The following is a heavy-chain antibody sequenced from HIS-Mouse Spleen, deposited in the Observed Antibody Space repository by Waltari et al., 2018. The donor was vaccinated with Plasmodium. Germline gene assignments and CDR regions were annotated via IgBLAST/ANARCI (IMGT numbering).Heavy chain of an antibody. V-gene: IGHV3-7*01. J-gene: IGHJ2*01. Sequence: VQLVESGGGLVQPGGSVRLSCAAPGFPFRSYWMSWVRQAPGKGLEWVANIKQDGSEKYYVDSVKGRFTISRDNAKNSLYLQMNSLRAEDTAVYYCASSWYWYFDLWGRGTLVTVSS. D-gene: IGHD6-13*01. CDR2: IKQDGSEK. CDR1: GFPFRSYW. CDR3: ASSWYWYFDL.